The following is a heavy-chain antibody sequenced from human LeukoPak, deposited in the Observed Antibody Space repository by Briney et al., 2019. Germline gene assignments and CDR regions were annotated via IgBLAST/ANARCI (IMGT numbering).Heavy chain of an antibody. CDR3: ARGYSYGYARYFDY. J-gene: IGHJ4*02. V-gene: IGHV3-23*01. CDR1: GFTFSSYA. D-gene: IGHD5-18*01. CDR2: ISGSGGST. Sequence: GGSLRLSCAASGFTFSSYAMSWVRQAPGKGLEWVSAISGSGGSTYYADSVKGRFTISRDNSKNTLYLQMNSLRAEDTAVYYCARGYSYGYARYFDYWGQGTLVTVSS.